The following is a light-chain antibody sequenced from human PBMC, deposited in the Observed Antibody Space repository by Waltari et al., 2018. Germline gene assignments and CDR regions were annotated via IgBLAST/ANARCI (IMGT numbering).Light chain of an antibody. CDR2: DAS. V-gene: IGKV1-5*01. J-gene: IGKJ1*01. CDR3: QEHVTYWA. CDR1: QSITRW. Sequence: PSTLSASVGDRVTITYRASQSITRWLAWYQQKPGKAPKLLIYDASSLESGVPSRFSGSGSGTEFTLTISSLQPDDFATYYCQEHVTYWAFGQGTKVEMK.